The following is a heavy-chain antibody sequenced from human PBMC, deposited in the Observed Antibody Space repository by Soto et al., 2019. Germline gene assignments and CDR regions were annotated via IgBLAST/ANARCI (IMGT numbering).Heavy chain of an antibody. CDR1: GFSLSTSGVG. CDR2: IYWDDDK. V-gene: IGHV2-5*02. D-gene: IGHD6-13*01. CDR3: AHTGTAAAGTVVRNKRADYFDY. J-gene: IGHJ4*02. Sequence: QITLKESGPTLVKPTQTLTLTCTFSGFSLSTSGVGVGWIRQPPGKALEWLALIYWDDDKRYSPSLKSRLTSTKATTQNHVVPTMTNMDPFYTDTYYGAHTGTAAAGTVVRNKRADYFDYWGQGTLVPVSS.